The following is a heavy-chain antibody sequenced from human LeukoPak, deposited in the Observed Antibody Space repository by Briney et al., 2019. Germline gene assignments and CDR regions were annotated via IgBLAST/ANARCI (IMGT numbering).Heavy chain of an antibody. CDR2: INAGNGNT. CDR3: ARESSGWYWWFDP. Sequence: EASVKVSCKASGYTFTSYAMHWVRQAPGQRLEWMGWINAGNGNTKYSQKFQGRVTITRDTSASTAYMELSSLRSEDTAVYYCARESSGWYWWFDPWGQGTLVTVSS. D-gene: IGHD6-19*01. CDR1: GYTFTSYA. V-gene: IGHV1-3*01. J-gene: IGHJ5*02.